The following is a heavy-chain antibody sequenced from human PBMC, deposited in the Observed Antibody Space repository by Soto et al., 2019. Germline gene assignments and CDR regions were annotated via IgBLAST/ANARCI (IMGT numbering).Heavy chain of an antibody. CDR3: ARDMGFGLSDY. D-gene: IGHD3-10*01. V-gene: IGHV1-3*01. Sequence: GASVQVSCKASGYTFTSYAMHWVRQAPGQRLDWMGWINVGNGNTKYSQKFQGRVTITRDTSASTAYMELSSLRSEDTAVYYCARDMGFGLSDYWGQGTLVTVSS. J-gene: IGHJ4*02. CDR2: INVGNGNT. CDR1: GYTFTSYA.